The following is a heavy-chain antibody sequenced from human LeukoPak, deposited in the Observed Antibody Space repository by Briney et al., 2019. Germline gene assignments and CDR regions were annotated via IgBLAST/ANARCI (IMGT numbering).Heavy chain of an antibody. J-gene: IGHJ3*02. V-gene: IGHV4-38-2*02. D-gene: IGHD1-26*01. Sequence: SETLSLTCSVSGYSISSGFYWGWIRQPPGKGLEYIASIYHSGTTYKNPALKSRVTISVDTSKNQFSLNMSSVTAADTAVYYCASGSLPPGGAFDIWGQGTMVTVSS. CDR3: ASGSLPPGGAFDI. CDR1: GYSISSGFY. CDR2: IYHSGTT.